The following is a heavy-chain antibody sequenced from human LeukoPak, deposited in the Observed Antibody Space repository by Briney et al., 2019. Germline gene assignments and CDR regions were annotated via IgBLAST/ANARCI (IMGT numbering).Heavy chain of an antibody. Sequence: SETLSLTCTVSGGSISSYYWSWIRQPPGKGLEWIGYIYYSGSTNYNPSLKSRVTISVDTSKNQFSPKLSSVTAADTAVYYCASTKIKGLRFLSPYGMDVWGQGTTVTVSS. D-gene: IGHD3-3*01. J-gene: IGHJ6*02. V-gene: IGHV4-59*01. CDR2: IYYSGST. CDR1: GGSISSYY. CDR3: ASTKIKGLRFLSPYGMDV.